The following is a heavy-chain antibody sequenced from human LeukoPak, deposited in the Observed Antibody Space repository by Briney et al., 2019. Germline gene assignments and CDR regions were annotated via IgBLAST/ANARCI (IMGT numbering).Heavy chain of an antibody. CDR1: GYTFTSYY. V-gene: IGHV1-46*01. J-gene: IGHJ4*02. CDR3: ARVAWEGYDCGGDCYPFDY. D-gene: IGHD2-21*02. Sequence: ASVNFSCKASGYTFTSYYMDWVRPAPGQGLEGMGIINPSGGSTRYAQKFQRRDTMTRDTSTSTVYTELTSLRSEDTAVYYCARVAWEGYDCGGDCYPFDYWGQGTLVTVSS. CDR2: INPSGGST.